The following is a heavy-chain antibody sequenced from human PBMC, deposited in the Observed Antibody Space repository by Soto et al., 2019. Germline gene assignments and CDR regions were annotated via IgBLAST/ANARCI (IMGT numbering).Heavy chain of an antibody. J-gene: IGHJ6*02. CDR1: GFTFNSYT. CDR3: AREAVAVAAHGDYGMDV. V-gene: IGHV3-21*01. CDR2: ISGSSSYI. D-gene: IGHD6-19*01. Sequence: GGSLRLSCAASGFTFNSYTMNWVRQSPGKGLEWVSSISGSSSYIYYSDSLKGRFTISRDNAKNSLYLQMNSLRAEDTAVYYCAREAVAVAAHGDYGMDVWGQGTTVTVSS.